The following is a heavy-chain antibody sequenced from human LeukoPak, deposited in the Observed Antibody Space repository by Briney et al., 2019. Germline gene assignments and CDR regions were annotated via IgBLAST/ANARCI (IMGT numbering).Heavy chain of an antibody. J-gene: IGHJ5*02. D-gene: IGHD2-2*01. CDR3: ARADCSSSTCYLRRSWFDP. CDR1: GSTLSNYD. CDR2: ISTSSRYI. Sequence: GGSLRLSCAASGSTLSNYDMNWVRPAPGKGLEWVSSISTSSRYINYKDSVRGRFTIYRDYPKNSLYLEMNSLRAEDTAVYYCARADCSSSTCYLRRSWFDPWGQGTLVTVSS. V-gene: IGHV3-21*01.